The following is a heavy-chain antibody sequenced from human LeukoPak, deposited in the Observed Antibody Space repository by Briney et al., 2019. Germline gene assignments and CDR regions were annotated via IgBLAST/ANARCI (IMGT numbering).Heavy chain of an antibody. Sequence: ASVKVSCKASGYTFTGYYMHWVRQAPGQGLEWMGRINPNSGGTNYAQKFQGRVTMTRDTSISTAYMELSRLRSDDTAVYYCARDHKHQAITTVTTSPWFDHCGQGTLVTVSS. V-gene: IGHV1-2*06. J-gene: IGHJ5*02. CDR2: INPNSGGT. D-gene: IGHD4-17*01. CDR1: GYTFTGYY. CDR3: ARDHKHQAITTVTTSPWFDH.